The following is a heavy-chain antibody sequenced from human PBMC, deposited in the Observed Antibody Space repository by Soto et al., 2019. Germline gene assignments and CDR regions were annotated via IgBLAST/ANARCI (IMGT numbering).Heavy chain of an antibody. Sequence: ASVKVSCNASGYRFTTFYIHWVPPAPGQGLEWMGRMNVDTGGTTYAQKFQGRVTMTRDTSISTAYMEVTNVKSDDTAIYYCARDGNFVLRGYSFGFDFWGQGTRVTVSS. J-gene: IGHJ4*02. CDR3: ARDGNFVLRGYSFGFDF. CDR1: GYRFTTFY. CDR2: MNVDTGGT. V-gene: IGHV1-2*06. D-gene: IGHD5-18*01.